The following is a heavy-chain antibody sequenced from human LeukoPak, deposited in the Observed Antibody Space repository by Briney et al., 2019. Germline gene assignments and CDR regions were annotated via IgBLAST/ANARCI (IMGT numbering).Heavy chain of an antibody. CDR3: ARDAVAGYSYGLRH. Sequence: SETLSLTCTVSGYSISSGYYWGWIRQPPGKGLEWIASISHSGSTYYNPSLKSRVTISVDTSKNQFSLRLRFVTAADKAVYYCARDAVAGYSYGLRHWGQGTLVTVSS. V-gene: IGHV4-38-2*02. CDR2: ISHSGST. D-gene: IGHD5-18*01. CDR1: GYSISSGYY. J-gene: IGHJ4*02.